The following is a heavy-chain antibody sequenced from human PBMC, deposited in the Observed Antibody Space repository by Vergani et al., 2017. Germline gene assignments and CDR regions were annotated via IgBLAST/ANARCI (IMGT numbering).Heavy chain of an antibody. CDR1: GFTFSSYA. Sequence: EVQLVESGGGLVQPGGSLRLSCAASGFTFSSYAMSWVRQAPGKGLEWVSAISGSGGSTYYADSVKGRFTISRDNSKNTLYLQMNSLRAEDTAVYYCAKDRGYLGGTVVIYDYWGQGTLVTVSS. CDR2: ISGSGGST. J-gene: IGHJ4*02. V-gene: IGHV3-23*04. CDR3: AKDRGYLGGTVVIYDY. D-gene: IGHD4-23*01.